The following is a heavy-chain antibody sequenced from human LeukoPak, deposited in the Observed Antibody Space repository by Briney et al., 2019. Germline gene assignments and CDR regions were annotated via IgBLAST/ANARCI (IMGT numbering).Heavy chain of an antibody. J-gene: IGHJ5*02. CDR2: ITSSSNSI. V-gene: IGHV3-48*02. CDR1: GFSFTTYN. CDR3: ARGECRSCPRNHWFDP. D-gene: IGHD2-15*01. Sequence: GGSLRLSCAASGFSFTTYNMNWVRQAPGKGLEWVSSITSSSNSIYYADPVKGRFTISRDNAKSSLYLQMNSLRDEDTAVYYCARGECRSCPRNHWFDPWGQGTLVTVS.